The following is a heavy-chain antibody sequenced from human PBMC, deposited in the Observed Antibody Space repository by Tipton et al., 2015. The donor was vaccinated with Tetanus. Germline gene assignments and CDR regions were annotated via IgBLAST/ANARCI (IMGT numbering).Heavy chain of an antibody. CDR2: ISYTGTT. CDR1: GGSITNGGYY. V-gene: IGHV4-31*03. J-gene: IGHJ3*02. Sequence: TLSLTCTVSGGSITNGGYYWSWIRQHPGKGLDWIGYISYTGTTHYNPSLKSRVTISLDRSKNQFSLKLTSVTASDTAVYYCARTFFISGSRIRGGSPFDIWGPGTRVTVSS. D-gene: IGHD6-19*01. CDR3: ARTFFISGSRIRGGSPFDI.